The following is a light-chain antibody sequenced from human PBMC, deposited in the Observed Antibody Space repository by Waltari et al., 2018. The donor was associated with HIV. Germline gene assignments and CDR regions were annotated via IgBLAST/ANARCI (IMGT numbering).Light chain of an antibody. CDR3: CSYAGSSTLV. Sequence: QSALTQPASVSGSPGQSITISCTGTSSDVGSYNLVSWYQQHPGKAPKRMSYEVSKRPAGASMRCAGATSGNTASLTISGLQAEDEAYYYCCSYAGSSTLVFGGGTKLTVL. CDR2: EVS. J-gene: IGLJ2*01. V-gene: IGLV2-23*02. CDR1: SSDVGSYNL.